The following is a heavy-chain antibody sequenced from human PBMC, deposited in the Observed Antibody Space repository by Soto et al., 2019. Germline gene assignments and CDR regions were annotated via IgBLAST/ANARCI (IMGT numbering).Heavy chain of an antibody. Sequence: GGSLRLSCAASGFTFSSYGMHWVRQAPGKGLEWVAVISYDGSNKYYADSVKGRFTISRDNAKNSLYLQMNSLRAEDTAVYYCARDSSSVWGQGTLVTVSS. J-gene: IGHJ4*02. CDR1: GFTFSSYG. V-gene: IGHV3-30*03. CDR2: ISYDGSNK. D-gene: IGHD1-26*01. CDR3: ARDSSSV.